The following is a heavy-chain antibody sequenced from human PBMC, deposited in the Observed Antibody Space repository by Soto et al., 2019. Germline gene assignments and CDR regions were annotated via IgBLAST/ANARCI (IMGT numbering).Heavy chain of an antibody. J-gene: IGHJ4*02. V-gene: IGHV1-46*01. D-gene: IGHD3-22*01. CDR3: ARVRRSSGYYYGY. CDR1: GYTFTRYY. Sequence: GASVKVSCKACGYTFTRYYMHWVRLAPGQGLEWMGIINPSGGSTSYAQKFQGRVTMTRDTSTSTVYMELSSLRSEDTAVYYCARVRRSSGYYYGYWGQGTPVTVSS. CDR2: INPSGGST.